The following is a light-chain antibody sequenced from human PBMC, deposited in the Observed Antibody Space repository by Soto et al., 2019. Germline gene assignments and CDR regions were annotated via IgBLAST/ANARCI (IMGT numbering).Light chain of an antibody. CDR1: SSNIGAGYD. CDR3: QAYDSSLSGG. V-gene: IGLV1-40*01. J-gene: IGLJ1*01. Sequence: QSVLTQPPSVSGAPGQRVTISCTGSSSNIGAGYDVHWYQQLPGTAPKLLIYGNSNRPSGVPDRFSGSKSGTSASLAITGLQAEDEADYYCQAYDSSLSGGVGTGTKLTVL. CDR2: GNS.